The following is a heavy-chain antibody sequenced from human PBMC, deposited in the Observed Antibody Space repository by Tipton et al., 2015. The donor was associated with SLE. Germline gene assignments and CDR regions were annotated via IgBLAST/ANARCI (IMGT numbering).Heavy chain of an antibody. Sequence: SLRLSCAASGFTFNRYWMHWVRQAPGKGLMWVSRIDSDGTITNYADTVKGRFTISRDNAKDTLYLQMSSLKTEDTAVYYCITVLRANWFDPWGQGTLVTVSS. J-gene: IGHJ5*02. D-gene: IGHD4-17*01. CDR2: IDSDGTIT. CDR3: ITVLRANWFDP. CDR1: GFTFNRYW. V-gene: IGHV3-74*01.